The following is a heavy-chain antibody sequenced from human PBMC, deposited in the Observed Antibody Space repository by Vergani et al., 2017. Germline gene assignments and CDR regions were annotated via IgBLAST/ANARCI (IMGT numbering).Heavy chain of an antibody. D-gene: IGHD6-13*01. CDR2: INHSGST. CDR1: GGSFSGYY. CDR3: ARGGYIAAFSY. Sequence: QVQLQQWGAGLLKPSETLSLTCAVYGGSFSGYYWSWIRQPPGTGLEWGGEINHSGSTNYNPSLKSRVTISVDTAKNQFSLKLSSVTAADTAVYYCARGGYIAAFSYWGQGTTVTVSS. J-gene: IGHJ6*02. V-gene: IGHV4-34*01.